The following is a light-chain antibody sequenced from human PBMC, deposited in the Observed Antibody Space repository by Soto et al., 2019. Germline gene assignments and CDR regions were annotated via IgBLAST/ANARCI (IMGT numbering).Light chain of an antibody. V-gene: IGKV3-20*01. Sequence: EIVMTQSPATLSVSPGDRATLSCRASQSVSSNLAWYQQKPGQAPRLLIYGASSRATGIPDRFSGSGSGTDFTLTISRLEPEDFAVYYCHQYGSSPRWTFGQGTKVDIK. J-gene: IGKJ1*01. CDR1: QSVSSN. CDR2: GAS. CDR3: HQYGSSPRWT.